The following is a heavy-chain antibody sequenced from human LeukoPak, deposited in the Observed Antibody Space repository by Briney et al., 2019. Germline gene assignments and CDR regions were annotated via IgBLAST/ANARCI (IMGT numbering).Heavy chain of an antibody. Sequence: GGSLRLSCAASGFTFSTYWMSWVRQAPGKGLEWVANIKRDGSEKYYVDSVKGRFTISRDNAKKSLFLQMNSLRAEDMAVYYCARENWGDFDYWGQGTLVTVSS. CDR2: IKRDGSEK. V-gene: IGHV3-7*03. CDR3: ARENWGDFDY. D-gene: IGHD7-27*01. J-gene: IGHJ4*02. CDR1: GFTFSTYW.